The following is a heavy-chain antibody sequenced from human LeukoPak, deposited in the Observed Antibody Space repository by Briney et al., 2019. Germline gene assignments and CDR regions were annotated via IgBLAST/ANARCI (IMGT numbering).Heavy chain of an antibody. D-gene: IGHD3-10*02. Sequence: SVKVSCKASGYTFTSYDISWVRQAPGQGLEWMGGIIPIFGTANYAQKFQGRVTITADESTSTAYMELSSLRSEDTAVYYCAGAPYYYDRAAFDIWGQGTMVTVSS. V-gene: IGHV1-69*13. J-gene: IGHJ3*02. CDR1: GYTFTSYD. CDR2: IIPIFGTA. CDR3: AGAPYYYDRAAFDI.